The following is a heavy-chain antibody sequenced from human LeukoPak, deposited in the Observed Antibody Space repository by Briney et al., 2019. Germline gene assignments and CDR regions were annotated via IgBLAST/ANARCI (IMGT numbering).Heavy chain of an antibody. CDR1: GFTFSSYG. Sequence: GGSLRLSCAASGFTFSSYGMHWVRQAPGKGLEWVAVISYDGSNKYCADSVKGRFTISRDNSKNTLYLQMNSLRAEDTAVYYCAKERGCSGGSCYSAAFDIWGQGTMVTVSS. CDR2: ISYDGSNK. CDR3: AKERGCSGGSCYSAAFDI. J-gene: IGHJ3*02. V-gene: IGHV3-30*18. D-gene: IGHD2-15*01.